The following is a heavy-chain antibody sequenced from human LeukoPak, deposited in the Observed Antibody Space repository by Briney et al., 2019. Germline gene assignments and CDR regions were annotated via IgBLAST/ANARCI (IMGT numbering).Heavy chain of an antibody. CDR3: ARRDYAAWFDP. V-gene: IGHV4-39*07. D-gene: IGHD4/OR15-4a*01. CDR2: VYYSGTI. J-gene: IGHJ5*02. CDR1: GASITSGAYY. Sequence: LETLSLTCSVSGASITSGAYYWAWLRQPPGKGLEWIGSVYYSGTINYNPSLKGRVSISRDMSKNQFSLNLNSVNATDTAVYYCARRDYAAWFDPWGQGTLVTVSS.